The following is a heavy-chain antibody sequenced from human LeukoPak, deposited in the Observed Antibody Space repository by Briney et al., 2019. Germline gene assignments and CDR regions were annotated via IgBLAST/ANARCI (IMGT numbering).Heavy chain of an antibody. CDR1: GGSFSGYY. CDR2: INHSGST. V-gene: IGHV4-34*01. Sequence: SETLSLTCTVYGGSFSGYYWSWIRQPPGKGLEWIGEINHSGSTNYNPSLKSRVTISVDTSKNQFSLKLSSVTAADTAVYYCARVHLYITGTKGWFDPWGQGTLVTVSS. J-gene: IGHJ5*02. D-gene: IGHD1-20*01. CDR3: ARVHLYITGTKGWFDP.